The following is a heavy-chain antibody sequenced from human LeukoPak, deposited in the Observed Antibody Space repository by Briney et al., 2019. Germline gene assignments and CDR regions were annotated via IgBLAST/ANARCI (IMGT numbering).Heavy chain of an antibody. Sequence: ASVKVSCKASGYTFSGYYMHWVRQAPGQGLEWMGWINPNSGDTNCAQKFQGRVSMTRDTSINTAYMELSRLRSDDTSVYYCARTLPNYYYGMDVWGQGTTVTVSS. D-gene: IGHD1-26*01. V-gene: IGHV1-2*02. CDR1: GYTFSGYY. CDR2: INPNSGDT. CDR3: ARTLPNYYYGMDV. J-gene: IGHJ6*02.